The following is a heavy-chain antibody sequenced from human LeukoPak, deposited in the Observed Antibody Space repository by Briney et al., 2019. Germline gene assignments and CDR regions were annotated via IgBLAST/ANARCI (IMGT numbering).Heavy chain of an antibody. V-gene: IGHV3-9*01. CDR3: AKDRVYYYGSGTERAFDI. Sequence: PGGSLRLSCAASGFTFDDYAMHWVRQAPGKGLEWVSGISWNSGSIGYADSVKGRFTISRDNAKNSLYLQMNSLRAEDTALYYWAKDRVYYYGSGTERAFDIWGQGTMVTVSS. CDR1: GFTFDDYA. J-gene: IGHJ3*02. D-gene: IGHD3-10*01. CDR2: ISWNSGSI.